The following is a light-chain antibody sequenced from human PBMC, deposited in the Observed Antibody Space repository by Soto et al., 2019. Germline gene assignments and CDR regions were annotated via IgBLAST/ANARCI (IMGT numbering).Light chain of an antibody. V-gene: IGKV1-5*03. CDR1: QTISSW. CDR3: QQYNSYSPNT. CDR2: KAS. Sequence: DIQMTQSPSTLSGSVGDRVTITCRASQTISSWLAWYQQKPGKAPKLLIYKASSLESGVPSRFSGSGSGTEFTLTISSLQPDDFATYYCQQYNSYSPNTFGGGTKVDI. J-gene: IGKJ4*01.